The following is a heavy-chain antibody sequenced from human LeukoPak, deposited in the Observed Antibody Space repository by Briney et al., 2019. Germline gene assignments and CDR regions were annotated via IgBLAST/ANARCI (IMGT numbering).Heavy chain of an antibody. Sequence: PGGSLRLSCAASGFKFSDYYMTWIRQAPGKGLEWVSYISNSSDSIYYADSVEGRFTISRDNAKNSLYLQMNSLRAEDTAVYYCARARVWFGELLYYRGPPHYMDVWGKGTTVTISS. J-gene: IGHJ6*03. CDR3: ARARVWFGELLYYRGPPHYMDV. D-gene: IGHD3-10*01. CDR1: GFKFSDYY. V-gene: IGHV3-11*01. CDR2: ISNSSDSI.